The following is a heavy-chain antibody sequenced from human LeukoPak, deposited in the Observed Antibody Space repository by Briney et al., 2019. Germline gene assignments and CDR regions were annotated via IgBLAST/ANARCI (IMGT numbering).Heavy chain of an antibody. V-gene: IGHV5-51*01. CDR3: ATRSSGRYSYYYGMDV. CDR2: IYPGDSDT. CDR1: GYSFTTNW. Sequence: GESLKISCKGSGYSFTTNWIGWVRQMPGKGLEWMGIIYPGDSDTRYSPSFQGQVTISADRSISTAYLQWSSLKASDTAMYYCATRSSGRYSYYYGMDVWGQGTTVTVS. D-gene: IGHD6-19*01. J-gene: IGHJ6*02.